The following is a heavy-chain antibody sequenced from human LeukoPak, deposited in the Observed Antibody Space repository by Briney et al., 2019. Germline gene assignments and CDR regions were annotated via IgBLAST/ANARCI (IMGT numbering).Heavy chain of an antibody. Sequence: SQTLSLTCTVSGGSIISGDYYWRWVRQPPGKGLEWIGNIYYSGTTYYNPSLKSRVTISVDTPKHQFSLKLGSVTAADTAVYYCANLRYDLWGNWFDHWGQGALVTVSS. CDR1: GGSIISGDYY. CDR3: ANLRYDLWGNWFDH. J-gene: IGHJ5*02. D-gene: IGHD3-3*01. CDR2: IYYSGTT. V-gene: IGHV4-30-4*08.